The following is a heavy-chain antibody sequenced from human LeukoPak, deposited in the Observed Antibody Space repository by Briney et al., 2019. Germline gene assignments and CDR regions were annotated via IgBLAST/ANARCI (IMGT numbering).Heavy chain of an antibody. Sequence: GGSLRLSCAASGFTFSSYAMHWVRQAPGKGLEYVSAISNGGGTYYANSVKGRSTISRDNSKNTLYLQMGSLRAEDMAIYYCARARSTVTTVSGYFDYWGQGTLVTVSS. J-gene: IGHJ4*02. V-gene: IGHV3-64*01. CDR3: ARARSTVTTVSGYFDY. D-gene: IGHD4-17*01. CDR2: ISNGGGT. CDR1: GFTFSSYA.